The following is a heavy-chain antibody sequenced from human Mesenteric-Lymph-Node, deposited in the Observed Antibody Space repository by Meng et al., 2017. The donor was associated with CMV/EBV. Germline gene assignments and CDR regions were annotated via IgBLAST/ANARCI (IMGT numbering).Heavy chain of an antibody. Sequence: GESLKISCAASGFTFSSYAMHWVRQAPGKGLEWVAVISYDGSNKYYADSVKGRFTISRDNSKNTLYLQMNSLRAEDTAVYYCARAAAATYYYGMDVWGQWTTVTVSS. CDR1: GFTFSSYA. CDR3: ARAAAATYYYGMDV. D-gene: IGHD6-13*01. V-gene: IGHV3-30-3*01. J-gene: IGHJ6*02. CDR2: ISYDGSNK.